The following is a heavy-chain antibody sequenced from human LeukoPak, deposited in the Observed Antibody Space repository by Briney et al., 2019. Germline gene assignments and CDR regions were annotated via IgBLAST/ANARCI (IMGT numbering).Heavy chain of an antibody. CDR3: ATCNPYYYGSRNLKELDY. V-gene: IGHV1-24*01. Sequence: ASVTVSCKVSGYTLTELSMHWVRQAPGKGLEWMGGFDPEDGETIYVQKVQGRVTMTEDTSTDTAYMELSSLRSEDTAVYYCATCNPYYYGSRNLKELDYWGQGTLVT. J-gene: IGHJ4*02. D-gene: IGHD3-10*01. CDR2: FDPEDGET. CDR1: GYTLTELS.